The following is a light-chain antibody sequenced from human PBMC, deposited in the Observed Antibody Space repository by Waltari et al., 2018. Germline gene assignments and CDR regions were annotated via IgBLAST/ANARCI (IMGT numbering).Light chain of an antibody. Sequence: QSALTQPASVSGSPGQSITISCTGTSSDVGGHNYVSWYQQHPGKAPKLMIYEVSNRPSGVSNRFSGSKSGNTASLTISGLQAEDEADYYCSSYTSSSTLAFFGTGTKVTVL. V-gene: IGLV2-14*01. J-gene: IGLJ1*01. CDR3: SSYTSSSTLAF. CDR1: SSDVGGHNY. CDR2: EVS.